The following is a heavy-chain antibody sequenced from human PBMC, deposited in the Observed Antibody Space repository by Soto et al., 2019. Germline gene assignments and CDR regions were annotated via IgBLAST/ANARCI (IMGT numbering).Heavy chain of an antibody. J-gene: IGHJ6*02. CDR1: GGSISSGDYY. V-gene: IGHV4-30-4*01. CDR3: ATTVGFNYGLDV. Sequence: QVQLQESGPGLVKPSQTLYLTCTVSGGSISSGDYYWSWIRQSPGKGLEWLGYIYYSGSTYYNPSLKSRLTILLDTSMNQFSLTLRSVTAADTAVYFCATTVGFNYGLDVWGQGTAVTVSS. CDR2: IYYSGST.